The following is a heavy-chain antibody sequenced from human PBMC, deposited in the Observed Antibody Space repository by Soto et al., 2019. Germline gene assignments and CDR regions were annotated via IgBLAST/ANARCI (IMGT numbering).Heavy chain of an antibody. CDR3: ATFVFIAVAGEDAFDI. V-gene: IGHV3-21*01. J-gene: IGHJ3*02. CDR1: GFTFSSYS. Sequence: GGSLRLSCAASGFTFSSYSMNWVRQAPGKGLEWVSSISSSSSYIYYADSVKGRFTISRDNAKNSLYLQMNSLRAEDTAVYYCATFVFIAVAGEDAFDIWGQGTMVTVSS. D-gene: IGHD6-19*01. CDR2: ISSSSSYI.